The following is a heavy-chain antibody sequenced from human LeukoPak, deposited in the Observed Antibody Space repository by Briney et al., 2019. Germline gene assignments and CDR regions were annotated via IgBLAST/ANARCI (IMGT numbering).Heavy chain of an antibody. CDR3: ARGVWFGESLGSGADY. Sequence: GGSLRLSCAASGFTFSNYWMNWVRQAPGKGLEWVANIKEDGSEKYYVDSVKGRFTISRDNAKNLLYLQMSSLRAEDTAVYYCARGVWFGESLGSGADYWGQGTLVTVSS. CDR2: IKEDGSEK. J-gene: IGHJ4*02. D-gene: IGHD3-10*01. V-gene: IGHV3-7*01. CDR1: GFTFSNYW.